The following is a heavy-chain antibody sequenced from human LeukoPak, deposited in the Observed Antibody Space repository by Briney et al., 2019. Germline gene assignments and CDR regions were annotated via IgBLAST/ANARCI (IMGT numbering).Heavy chain of an antibody. D-gene: IGHD2/OR15-2a*01. J-gene: IGHJ5*02. CDR2: INPSGGST. Sequence: GASVKVSCKASGYTFSDYYMHWVRQAPGQGLEWMGVINPSGGSTRYAQKFQGRGTMTRDMSTSTVDMELSSLRSEDTAVYYCARDGCSSTTNCGENNWFDPWGQGTLVIVSS. V-gene: IGHV1-46*01. CDR1: GYTFSDYY. CDR3: ARDGCSSTTNCGENNWFDP.